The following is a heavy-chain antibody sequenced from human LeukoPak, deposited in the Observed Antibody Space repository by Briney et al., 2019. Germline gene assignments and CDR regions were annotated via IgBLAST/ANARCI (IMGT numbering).Heavy chain of an antibody. J-gene: IGHJ4*02. CDR1: GGSISSSNYY. Sequence: SETLSLTCTVSGGSISSSNYYWGWIRQPPGKGLEWIGSIYYSGSTYYNSSLKSRVAISVDTSKDQFSLKLNSVTAADTAMYYCARRGSGRVDYWGQGTLVTVSS. CDR2: IYYSGST. CDR3: ARRGSGRVDY. D-gene: IGHD3-10*01. V-gene: IGHV4-39*07.